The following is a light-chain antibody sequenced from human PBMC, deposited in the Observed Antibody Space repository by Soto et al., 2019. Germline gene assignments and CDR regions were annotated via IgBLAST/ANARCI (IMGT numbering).Light chain of an antibody. Sequence: GDRVTITCRASQSVRSWLAWYQQKPGRAPKFLIYDASSLQSGVPSRFSGSGSGTDFTLTISSLQPEDFATYYCQQSYSTSSFGGGTKVDIK. CDR2: DAS. V-gene: IGKV1-39*01. CDR3: QQSYSTSS. CDR1: QSVRSW. J-gene: IGKJ4*01.